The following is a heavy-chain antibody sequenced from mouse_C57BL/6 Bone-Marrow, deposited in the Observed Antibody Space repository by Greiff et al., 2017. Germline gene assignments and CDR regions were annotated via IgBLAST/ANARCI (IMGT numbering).Heavy chain of an antibody. D-gene: IGHD1-1*01. CDR3: ARLGSTTVVARYAMDY. V-gene: IGHV1-64*01. CDR1: GYTFTSYW. J-gene: IGHJ4*01. Sequence: QVQLQQPGAELVKPGASVKLSCKASGYTFTSYWMHWVKQRPGQGLEWIGMIHPNSGSTNYNEKFKSKATLTVDTSSSTAYMQLSSLTSGDSAVYYCARLGSTTVVARYAMDYWGQGTSVTVSS. CDR2: IHPNSGST.